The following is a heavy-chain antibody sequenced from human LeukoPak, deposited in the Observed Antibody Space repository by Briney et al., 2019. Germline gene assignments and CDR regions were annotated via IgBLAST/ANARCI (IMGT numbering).Heavy chain of an antibody. D-gene: IGHD6-13*01. J-gene: IGHJ4*02. CDR1: GFTFDDYA. Sequence: GGSLRLSCAASGFTFDDYAMHWVRHAPGKGLEWVGRIKSKTDGGTTDYAAPVKGRFTISRDDSKNTLYLQMNSLKTEDTAVYYCTTVPPAAVFHYWGQGTLVTVSS. CDR2: IKSKTDGGTT. CDR3: TTVPPAAVFHY. V-gene: IGHV3-15*01.